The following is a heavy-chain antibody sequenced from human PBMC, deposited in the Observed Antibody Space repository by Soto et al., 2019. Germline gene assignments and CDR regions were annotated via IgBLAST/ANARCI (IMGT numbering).Heavy chain of an antibody. V-gene: IGHV4-59*01. Sequence: SETLSLTCAVYGGSFSGYYWSWIRQPPGKGLEWIGYIYYSGSTNYNPSLKSRVIISIDTSKNQLSLKVSSVTAADTAVYYCARGPNWFDPWGQGTLVTVSS. J-gene: IGHJ5*02. CDR3: ARGPNWFDP. CDR2: IYYSGST. CDR1: GGSFSGYY.